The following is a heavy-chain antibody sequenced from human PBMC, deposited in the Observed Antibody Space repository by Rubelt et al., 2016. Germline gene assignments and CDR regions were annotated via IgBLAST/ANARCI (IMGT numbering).Heavy chain of an antibody. CDR3: AKLEGTIDY. Sequence: GGSLRLSCAASGFTFSSYAMHWVRQAPGKGLEWVAVISYDGSNKYYADSVKGRFTISRDNSKNTLYLQMNSLRAEDTAVYYCAKLEGTIDYWGQGTLVTVSS. D-gene: IGHD3-3*01. J-gene: IGHJ4*02. CDR2: ISYDGSNK. V-gene: IGHV3-30*04. CDR1: GFTFSSYA.